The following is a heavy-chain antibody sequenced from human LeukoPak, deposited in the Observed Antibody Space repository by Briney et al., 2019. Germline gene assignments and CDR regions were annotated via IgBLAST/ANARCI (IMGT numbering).Heavy chain of an antibody. V-gene: IGHV3-23*01. CDR1: GFAFSSYA. CDR2: ISGTDTST. CDR3: AARPPRIVAGPFDY. Sequence: GGSLRLSCAASGFAFSSYAMGWVRQAPGKGLEWLSTISGTDTSTYYADSVKGRFTISRDSSKNTLYLQMNSLRAEDTAVYFCAARPPRIVAGPFDYWGQGILVTVSS. J-gene: IGHJ4*02. D-gene: IGHD5-12*01.